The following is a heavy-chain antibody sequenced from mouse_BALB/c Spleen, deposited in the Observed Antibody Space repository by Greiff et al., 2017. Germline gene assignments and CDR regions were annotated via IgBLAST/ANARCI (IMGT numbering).Heavy chain of an antibody. V-gene: IGHV14-3*02. Sequence: EVKLVESGAELVKPGASVKLSCTASGFNIKDTYMHWVKQRPEQGLEWIGRIDPANGNTKYDPKFQGKATITADTSSNTAYLQLSSLTSEDTAVYYCARLYYDYGDAMDYWGQGTSVTVSS. D-gene: IGHD2-4*01. CDR3: ARLYYDYGDAMDY. CDR1: GFNIKDTY. CDR2: IDPANGNT. J-gene: IGHJ4*01.